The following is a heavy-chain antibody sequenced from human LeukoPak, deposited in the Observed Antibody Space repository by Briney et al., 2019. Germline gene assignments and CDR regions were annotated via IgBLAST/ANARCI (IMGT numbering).Heavy chain of an antibody. CDR3: ARSLTVVENHPPDY. CDR1: GFTFSSYG. Sequence: GGSLRLSCAASGFTFSSYGMHWVRQAPGKGREWVAVISYDGSNKYYANSVKGRFTISRDNSKNTLYLQMNSLRAEDTAVYYCARSLTVVENHPPDYWGQGTLVTVSS. V-gene: IGHV3-30*04. D-gene: IGHD4-23*01. CDR2: ISYDGSNK. J-gene: IGHJ4*02.